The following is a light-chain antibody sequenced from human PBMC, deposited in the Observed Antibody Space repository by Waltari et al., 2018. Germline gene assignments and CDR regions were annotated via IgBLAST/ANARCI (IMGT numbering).Light chain of an antibody. CDR3: QQYYDIPWT. CDR1: QSISDY. V-gene: IGKV4-1*01. J-gene: IGKJ1*01. Sequence: DIQMTQSPSSLSASVGDRVTITCRASQSISDYLNWYQQKPGQPPKLLIYWASARESGVPDRFSGSESGTDFTLTISSLQAEDVAVYYCQQYYDIPWTFGQGTKVEIK. CDR2: WAS.